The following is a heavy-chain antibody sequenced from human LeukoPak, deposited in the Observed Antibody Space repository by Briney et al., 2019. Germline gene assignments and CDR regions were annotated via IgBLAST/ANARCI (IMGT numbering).Heavy chain of an antibody. J-gene: IGHJ6*02. CDR3: ARGNLGDILTGYYYGMDV. CDR1: GFTFSDYY. CDR2: ISSSGSTI. Sequence: PGGSLRLSCAASGFTFSDYYMSWLRQAPGKGLEWGSYISSSGSTIYYADSVKGRFTISRDNAKNSLYLQMNSLRAEDTAVYYCARGNLGDILTGYYYGMDVWGQGTAVTVSS. D-gene: IGHD3-9*01. V-gene: IGHV3-11*01.